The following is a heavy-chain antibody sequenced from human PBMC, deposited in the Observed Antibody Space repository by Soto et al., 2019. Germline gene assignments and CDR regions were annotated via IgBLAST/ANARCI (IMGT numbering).Heavy chain of an antibody. J-gene: IGHJ4*02. D-gene: IGHD2-2*02. CDR2: IIPILGIA. CDR3: AMEYCSSTSCYRDY. Sequence: QVQLVQSGAEVKKPGSSVKVSCKASGGTFSSYTISWVRQAPGQGLEWMGRIIPILGIANYAQKFQGRVRITADKSMSAAYRELSSLRSEDTAVYYCAMEYCSSTSCYRDYWGQGTLVTVSS. CDR1: GGTFSSYT. V-gene: IGHV1-69*02.